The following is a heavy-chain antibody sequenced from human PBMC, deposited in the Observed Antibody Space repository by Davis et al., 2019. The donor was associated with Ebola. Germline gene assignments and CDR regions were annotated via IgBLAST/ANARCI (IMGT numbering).Heavy chain of an antibody. CDR2: GSSGGNTQ. V-gene: IGHV3-30*03. Sequence: GSLRPSCAASGFIFKTYAIHWVRQAPGRGPEWVAVGSSGGNTQLYADTVMGRFTISRDNAKNTLYLQMDSLRDEDTAVYYCARDDYDSSGSYYFDSWGQGTLVTVSS. J-gene: IGHJ4*02. CDR1: GFIFKTYA. D-gene: IGHD3-22*01. CDR3: ARDDYDSSGSYYFDS.